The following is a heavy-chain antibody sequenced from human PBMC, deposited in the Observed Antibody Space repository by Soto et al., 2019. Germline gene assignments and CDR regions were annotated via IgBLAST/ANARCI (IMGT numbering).Heavy chain of an antibody. Sequence: SGPTRVNPTQTLTLTCIFSGFSLRTSGVGVGWIRQPPGKALEWLGFIYWNDDKRYSPSLKSRLTITKDTSKNQVVPTMTNMDPVDTATYYCAKSGSSGWYGWFDPWGQGTLVTVSS. CDR2: IYWNDDK. V-gene: IGHV2-5*01. D-gene: IGHD6-19*01. J-gene: IGHJ5*02. CDR1: GFSLRTSGVG. CDR3: AKSGSSGWYGWFDP.